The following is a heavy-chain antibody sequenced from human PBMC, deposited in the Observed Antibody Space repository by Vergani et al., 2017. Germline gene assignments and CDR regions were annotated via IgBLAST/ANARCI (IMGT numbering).Heavy chain of an antibody. D-gene: IGHD6-19*01. Sequence: QEQLVQSGSELKKPGASVKVSCKASGYSFNNYDMHWVRQAPGQGLEWMGWINPTTGNPSYAGSFTGRFFFSWDTSISTAYLQIGSLRAEDTAVYFCARAKRGRLAVGATDSWGQGTLLTVSS. CDR3: ARAKRGRLAVGATDS. CDR2: INPTTGNP. CDR1: GYSFNNYD. V-gene: IGHV7-4-1*01. J-gene: IGHJ4*02.